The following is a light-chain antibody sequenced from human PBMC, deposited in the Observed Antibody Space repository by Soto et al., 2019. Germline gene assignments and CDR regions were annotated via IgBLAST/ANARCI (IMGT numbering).Light chain of an antibody. V-gene: IGLV2-8*01. CDR2: EVS. CDR3: SSYGASKV. Sequence: QSALTQPPSASGSPGQSVTISCTGTSSDVGRYNYVSWYQQHPGKAPKLIIYEVSKRPSGVPDRFSGSKSGNTASLTVPGLQAEDEADYYCSSYGASKVFGGGTKLTVL. CDR1: SSDVGRYNY. J-gene: IGLJ2*01.